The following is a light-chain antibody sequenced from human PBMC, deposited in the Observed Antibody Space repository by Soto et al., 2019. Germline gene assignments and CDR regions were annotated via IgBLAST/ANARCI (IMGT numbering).Light chain of an antibody. CDR1: SSDVGGYNY. V-gene: IGLV2-8*01. CDR2: EVS. Sequence: QSALTQPPSASGSPGQSVTISCTGTSSDVGGYNYVSWYQQHPGKAPKVIIYEVSKRPSGVPDRFSGSKSGNTASLTVSGLQAEDEADYYCSSYAGTKGVFGGGTTLTVL. J-gene: IGLJ2*01. CDR3: SSYAGTKGV.